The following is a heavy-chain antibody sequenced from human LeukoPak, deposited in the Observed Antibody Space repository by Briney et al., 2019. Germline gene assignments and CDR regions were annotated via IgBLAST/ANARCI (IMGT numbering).Heavy chain of an antibody. CDR2: IKQDGSAQ. V-gene: IGHV3-7*01. CDR3: AKDPKTSLYSSGWYSNWFDP. Sequence: GGSLRLSCAGSGFTFSDYWMSWIRQAPGRGLEWVANIKQDGSAQNYVHSVKGRFTISRDNAKNSLFLQMNSLRAEDTAVYYCAKDPKTSLYSSGWYSNWFDPWGQGTLVTVSS. D-gene: IGHD6-19*01. CDR1: GFTFSDYW. J-gene: IGHJ5*02.